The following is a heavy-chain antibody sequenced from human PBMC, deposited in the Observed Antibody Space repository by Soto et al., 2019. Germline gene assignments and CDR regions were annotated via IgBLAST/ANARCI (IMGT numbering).Heavy chain of an antibody. CDR1: GGTYSPYT. D-gene: IGHD3-16*01. J-gene: IGHJ4*02. CDR2: IIPFLGVT. Sequence: GASVKVSCKSSGGTYSPYTINWVRQAPGQGLEWMGRIIPFLGVTNYGLKFQARVTITADKATNTAYMERRGLRFEDTAVYYCARDWESSVSTWSFGGFWGRGTLVTVSS. CDR3: ARDWESSVSTWSFGGF. V-gene: IGHV1-69*04.